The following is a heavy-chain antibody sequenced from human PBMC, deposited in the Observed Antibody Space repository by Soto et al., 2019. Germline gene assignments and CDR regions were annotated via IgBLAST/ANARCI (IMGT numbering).Heavy chain of an antibody. D-gene: IGHD5-18*01. CDR2: ISAHNGNT. CDR3: SRDLSYGLCDY. CDR1: GYTFTSYG. V-gene: IGHV1-18*01. J-gene: IGHJ4*02. Sequence: QVQLVQSGAEVKKPGASVKVSCKASGYTFTSYGISWVRQAPGQGLEWMGWISAHNGNTKYAQKLQGRVTMTTDTSTSTAYMQLRSLRSEDSDVYYCSRDLSYGLCDYWGQGTLVTVSS.